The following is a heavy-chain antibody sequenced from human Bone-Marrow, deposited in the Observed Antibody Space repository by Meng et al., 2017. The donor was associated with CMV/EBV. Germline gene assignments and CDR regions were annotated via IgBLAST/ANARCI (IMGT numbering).Heavy chain of an antibody. CDR3: ARGGRYCSTMSCLELGN. J-gene: IGHJ4*02. D-gene: IGHD2-2*01. CDR2: INSDGTST. Sequence: GESLKIYCAASGFTFSPYWMHWVRQAPGKGLEWVSRINSDGTSTSYADSVKGRLTIYRDNAKNTAYLQMDSLRVEDTAVYYCARGGRYCSTMSCLELGNWRQGMLVNVAS. V-gene: IGHV3-74*01. CDR1: GFTFSPYW.